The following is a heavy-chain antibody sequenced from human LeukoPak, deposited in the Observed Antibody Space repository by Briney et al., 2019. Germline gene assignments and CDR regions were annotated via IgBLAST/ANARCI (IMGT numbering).Heavy chain of an antibody. CDR2: ISGGSSFT. J-gene: IGHJ4*02. Sequence: GGSLRLSCAASGFSFSSFSMNWVRQAPGKGLEWVSHISGGSSFTYYVDSVKGRFTISRDNAKNSLYLQMNSLRAEDTALYYCAKDKADHYYDSRGCDYWGQGTLVTVSS. D-gene: IGHD3-22*01. CDR1: GFSFSSFS. CDR3: AKDKADHYYDSRGCDY. V-gene: IGHV3-21*04.